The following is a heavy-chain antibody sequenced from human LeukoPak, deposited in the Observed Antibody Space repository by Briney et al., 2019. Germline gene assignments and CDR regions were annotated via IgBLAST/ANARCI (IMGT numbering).Heavy chain of an antibody. CDR3: ARGHRADGYSYGPYYFDY. D-gene: IGHD5-24*01. CDR2: INSGGST. Sequence: GGSLRLSCAASGFTVSSNYMSWVRQAPGKELEWVSVINSGGSTYHADSVKGRFTISRDNSKNTLYLQMNSLRAEDTAVYYCARGHRADGYSYGPYYFDYWGQGTLVTVSS. V-gene: IGHV3-53*01. CDR1: GFTVSSNY. J-gene: IGHJ4*02.